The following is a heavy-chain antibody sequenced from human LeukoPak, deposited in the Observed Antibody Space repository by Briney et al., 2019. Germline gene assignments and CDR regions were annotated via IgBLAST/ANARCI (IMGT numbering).Heavy chain of an antibody. CDR2: ISYDGSNK. J-gene: IGHJ4*02. D-gene: IGHD2-8*01. CDR1: GFAFSSYV. CDR3: ASTGYAPFPASDY. Sequence: GGSLTLSFASSGFAFSSYVRHSVRQAACKGLAGVAVISYDGSNKYYADSVKGRFTISRDNSKNTLYLQMNSLRAEDTAVYYCASTGYAPFPASDYWGQGTLVTVSS. V-gene: IGHV3-30*03.